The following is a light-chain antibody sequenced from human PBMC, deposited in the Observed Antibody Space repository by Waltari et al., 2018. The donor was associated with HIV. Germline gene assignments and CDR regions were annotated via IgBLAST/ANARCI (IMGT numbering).Light chain of an antibody. J-gene: IGLJ3*02. CDR3: QVWYGSNDRLYV. V-gene: IGLV3-21*02. CDR2: DDN. CDR1: NIGSES. Sequence: SYVLIQSPSVSVAPGQTANITWGGKNIGSESVHGDQQKPGQAPMLVVYDDNDRPSGIPERFSGSNSGNTATLTISRVEAGDEADYYCQVWYGSNDRLYVFGGGTKLTVL.